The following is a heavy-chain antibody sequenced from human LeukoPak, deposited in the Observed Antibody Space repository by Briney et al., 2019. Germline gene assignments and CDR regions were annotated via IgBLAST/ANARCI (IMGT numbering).Heavy chain of an antibody. CDR3: ARSYTASGYYYGVAY. V-gene: IGHV3-7*01. D-gene: IGHD3-22*01. Sequence: GGSLRLSCAASGFTFNNYWMTWVRQAPGKGLEWVATIKHDGRDKHYVDSVKGRFAISRDNANNSVHLQMNSLRAEDTAVYFCARSYTASGYYYGVAYWGQGPPVSVS. CDR2: IKHDGRDK. J-gene: IGHJ4*02. CDR1: GFTFNNYW.